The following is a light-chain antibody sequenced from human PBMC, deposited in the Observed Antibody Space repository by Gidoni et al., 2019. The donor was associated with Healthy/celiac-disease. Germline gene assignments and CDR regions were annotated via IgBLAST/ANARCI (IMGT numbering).Light chain of an antibody. J-gene: IGKJ2*01. V-gene: IGKV1-39*01. CDR1: QIISNY. CDR3: QQSYSTPPDT. Sequence: DIQMTQSPSSLSASVGDRVTITCRASQIISNYLNWYQQKPGKAPTHLIYAASSLQSGVPSRFSGSGSGTDFTLTISSLQPEDFAIYYCQQSYSTPPDTFGQGTKLEIK. CDR2: AAS.